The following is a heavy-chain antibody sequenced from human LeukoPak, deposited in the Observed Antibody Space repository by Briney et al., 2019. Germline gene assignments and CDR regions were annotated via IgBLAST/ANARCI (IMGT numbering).Heavy chain of an antibody. D-gene: IGHD3-3*01. Sequence: GGSLRLSCAASGFTFSSYEMSWVRQAPGKGLEWVSSISCSGGHTYYADSVKGRLTISRDNRKNTLYLQMNSLRAEETAISYCARTYPDYYFWSWYYRGAYYFDFWGQGTVVSVSS. V-gene: IGHV3-48*03. CDR3: ARTYPDYYFWSWYYRGAYYFDF. J-gene: IGHJ4*02. CDR2: ISCSGGHT. CDR1: GFTFSSYE.